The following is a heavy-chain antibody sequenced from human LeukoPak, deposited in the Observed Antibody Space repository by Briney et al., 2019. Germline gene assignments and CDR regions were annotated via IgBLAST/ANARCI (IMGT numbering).Heavy chain of an antibody. CDR3: ASSIAAAGTRGFDY. Sequence: SETLSLTCTVSGGSISSYYWSWIRQPPGKGLEWIGYIYYSGSTNYNPSLKSRVTISVDTSKNQFSLKLSSVTAADTAVYYCASSIAAAGTRGFDYWGQGTLVTVSS. V-gene: IGHV4-59*01. J-gene: IGHJ4*02. CDR2: IYYSGST. CDR1: GGSISSYY. D-gene: IGHD6-13*01.